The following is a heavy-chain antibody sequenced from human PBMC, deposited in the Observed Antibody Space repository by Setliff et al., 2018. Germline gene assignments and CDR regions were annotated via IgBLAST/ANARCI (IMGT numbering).Heavy chain of an antibody. Sequence: ASVKVSCKASGYTFTNYAMTWMRQAPGQGLEYMGWINTNTGNPIYAQGFTGRFVFSLDTSVSTAYLQISSLKAEDTAVYYCARARVRSTSCSPSDYWGQGTLVTVSS. CDR2: INTNTGNP. V-gene: IGHV7-4-1*02. J-gene: IGHJ4*02. D-gene: IGHD2-2*01. CDR3: ARARVRSTSCSPSDY. CDR1: GYTFTNYA.